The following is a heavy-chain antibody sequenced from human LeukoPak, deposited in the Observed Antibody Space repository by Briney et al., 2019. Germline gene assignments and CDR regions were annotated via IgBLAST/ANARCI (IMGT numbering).Heavy chain of an antibody. CDR1: GLNVSSGY. D-gene: IGHD4-17*01. CDR3: ARVQTTVTKLGAFDI. Sequence: GGSLRLSCAASGLNVSSGYMHWVRQAPGKGLEWVSVIYSGGSKYYADSVKGRFTISRDNSKNTLFLQMNNLRVEDTAVYYCARVQTTVTKLGAFDIWGQGTMVTVSS. V-gene: IGHV3-66*01. CDR2: IYSGGSK. J-gene: IGHJ3*02.